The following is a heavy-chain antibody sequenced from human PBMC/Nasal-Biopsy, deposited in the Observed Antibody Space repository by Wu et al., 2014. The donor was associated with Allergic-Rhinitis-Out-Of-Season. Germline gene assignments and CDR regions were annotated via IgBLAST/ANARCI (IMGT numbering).Heavy chain of an antibody. V-gene: IGHV3-23*01. J-gene: IGHJ6*02. Sequence: LRLSCAVSGFIFNNYAMSWVRQAPGKGLEWVSAISPSGASTFYADSVKGRFTISRDNSKNTLSLRLNSLRAEDTAVYYCVKEGGGYCSRTTCYSHYGMDLWGQGTTVTVSS. CDR3: VKEGGGYCSRTTCYSHYGMDL. D-gene: IGHD2-2*01. CDR2: ISPSGAST. CDR1: GFIFNNYA.